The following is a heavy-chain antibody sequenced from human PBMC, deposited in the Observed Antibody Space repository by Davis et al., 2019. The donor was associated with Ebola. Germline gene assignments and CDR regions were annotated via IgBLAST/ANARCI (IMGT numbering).Heavy chain of an antibody. J-gene: IGHJ5*02. Sequence: GESLKISCAGSGFTFNFYVMSWVRQAPGKGLEWVSAIDGGDGSTYYADSVKGRFTISRDNSKNTLYLQMNSLRAEDTAVYYCTKGCGSSGWYWFDPWGQGTLVTVSS. CDR2: IDGGDGST. V-gene: IGHV3-23*01. D-gene: IGHD6-13*01. CDR3: TKGCGSSGWYWFDP. CDR1: GFTFNFYV.